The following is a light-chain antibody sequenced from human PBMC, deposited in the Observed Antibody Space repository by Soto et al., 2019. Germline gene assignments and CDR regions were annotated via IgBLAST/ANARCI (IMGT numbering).Light chain of an antibody. J-gene: IGKJ1*01. Sequence: DIQMTQSPSTLSASVGDRVTITCRASQSISSWLAWFQQKPGQAPKLLIYKASSLESGVPSRFSGSGSGTEFPLTVSSLQPDDFATYYCQHYNSYPVTFGQGTKVEIK. V-gene: IGKV1-5*03. CDR2: KAS. CDR3: QHYNSYPVT. CDR1: QSISSW.